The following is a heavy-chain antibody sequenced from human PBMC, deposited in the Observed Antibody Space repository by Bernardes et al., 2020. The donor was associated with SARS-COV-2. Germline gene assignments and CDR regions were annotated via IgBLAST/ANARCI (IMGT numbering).Heavy chain of an antibody. V-gene: IGHV3-9*01. J-gene: IGHJ4*02. CDR2: ISWNSGSI. CDR3: AKLSDTAMVDFDY. Sequence: SLRLSCAASGFTFDDYAMHWVRQAPGKGLEWVSAISWNSGSIGYADSVKGRFTISRDNAKNSLYLQMNSLRAEDTALYYCAKLSDTAMVDFDYWGQGTLVTVSS. D-gene: IGHD5-18*01. CDR1: GFTFDDYA.